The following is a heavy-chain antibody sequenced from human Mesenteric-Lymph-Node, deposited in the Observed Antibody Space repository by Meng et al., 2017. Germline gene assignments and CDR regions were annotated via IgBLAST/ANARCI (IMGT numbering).Heavy chain of an antibody. CDR2: IGGNGDT. CDR1: GFTFNNYA. CDR3: ARGYCSGSRCYGSAFDI. Sequence: GESLKISCVASGFTFNNYAMSWVRQAPGKGLEWVSGIGGNGDTHYADSVKGRLTISRDNSKNTLYLQMNSLRAEDTAVYSCARGYCSGSRCYGSAFDIWGQGTMVTVSS. J-gene: IGHJ3*02. D-gene: IGHD2-15*01. V-gene: IGHV3-23*01.